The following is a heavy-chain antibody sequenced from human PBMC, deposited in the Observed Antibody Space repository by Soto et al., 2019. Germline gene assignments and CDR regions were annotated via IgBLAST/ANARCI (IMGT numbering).Heavy chain of an antibody. V-gene: IGHV1-69*01. D-gene: IGHD6-6*01. Sequence: QVQLVQSGAEVNKPGTSVTVSCTGSGGTFSSYAIDWVRQAPGQGLEWMGGIIPITGTVNYAQKFQGRVTITADESTTSVQMKLSSLRSEDTAVYYCAREYSSASQYLYFDVWGLGTLVTVSS. CDR2: IIPITGTV. CDR1: GGTFSSYA. CDR3: AREYSSASQYLYFDV. J-gene: IGHJ2*01.